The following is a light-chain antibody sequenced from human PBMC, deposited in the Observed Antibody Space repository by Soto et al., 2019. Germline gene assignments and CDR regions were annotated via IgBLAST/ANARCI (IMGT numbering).Light chain of an antibody. Sequence: EIVLTQSPGTLSSSPGERATISCRASQSVSSSYLAWYQQKPGQAPRLLIYGASSMATGIPYRFSGSGSGTDFTLTISRLEPEDFAVYYCQQYGSSPRTFGQGTKLEIK. J-gene: IGKJ2*01. V-gene: IGKV3-20*01. CDR1: QSVSSSY. CDR3: QQYGSSPRT. CDR2: GAS.